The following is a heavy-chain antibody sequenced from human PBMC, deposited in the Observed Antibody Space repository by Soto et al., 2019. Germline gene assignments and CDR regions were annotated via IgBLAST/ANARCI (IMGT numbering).Heavy chain of an antibody. CDR2: IKTKRGGGAR. D-gene: IGHD3-3*01. CDR1: GLTFTDAR. V-gene: IGHV3-15*01. CDR3: THFYDFWSV. Sequence: GGSLRLSCAVSGLTFTDARMSWVRQAPGKGLEWVGRIKTKRGGGARDYAAPVKGRFTISRDDSKDMLYLQMTGLKTEDTGVYYCTHFYDFWSVWGQGTVVTVSS. J-gene: IGHJ4*02.